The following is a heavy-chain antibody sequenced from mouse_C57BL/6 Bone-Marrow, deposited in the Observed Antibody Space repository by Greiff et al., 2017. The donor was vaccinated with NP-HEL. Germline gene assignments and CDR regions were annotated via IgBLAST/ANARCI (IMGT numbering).Heavy chain of an antibody. CDR3: AREGGLRRYFDV. Sequence: QVQLQQSGAELARPGASVKLSCKASGYTFTSYGISWVKQRPGQGLEWIGEIYPRSGNTYYNEKFKGKVTLTADKSSSTAYMELRSLTSEDSAVYFCAREGGLRRYFDVWGTGTTVTVSS. V-gene: IGHV1-81*01. D-gene: IGHD2-4*01. CDR1: GYTFTSYG. J-gene: IGHJ1*03. CDR2: IYPRSGNT.